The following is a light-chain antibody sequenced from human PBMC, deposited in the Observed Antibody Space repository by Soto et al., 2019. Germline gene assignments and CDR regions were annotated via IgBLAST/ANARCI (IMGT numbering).Light chain of an antibody. CDR2: VGTGGIVG. CDR1: SGYSNYK. J-gene: IGLJ2*01. V-gene: IGLV9-49*01. Sequence: QPVLTQPPSASASLGASVTLTCTLSSGYSNYKVDWYQQRPGKGPRFVMRVGTGGIVGSKGDGIPDRFSVLGSGLNRYLTNKNIQEEDESDYHCGADHGSGSNFLVVFGGGTKVTVL. CDR3: GADHGSGSNFLVV.